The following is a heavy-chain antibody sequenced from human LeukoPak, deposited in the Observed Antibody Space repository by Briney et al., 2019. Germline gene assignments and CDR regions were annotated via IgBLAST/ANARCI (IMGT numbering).Heavy chain of an antibody. CDR3: ARVKDSSGGMDV. CDR2: ISSSSSYI. J-gene: IGHJ6*02. D-gene: IGHD6-19*01. Sequence: GESLKISCAASGFTFSSYSMNWVRQAPGKGLEWVSSISSSSSYIYYADSVKGRFTISRDNAKNSLYLQMNSLRAEDTAVYYCARVKDSSGGMDVWGQGTTVTVSS. CDR1: GFTFSSYS. V-gene: IGHV3-21*01.